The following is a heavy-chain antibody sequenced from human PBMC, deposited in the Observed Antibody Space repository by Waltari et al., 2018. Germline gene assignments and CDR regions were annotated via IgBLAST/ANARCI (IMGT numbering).Heavy chain of an antibody. V-gene: IGHV4-39*01. D-gene: IGHD3-3*01. CDR1: VGSISSSSYY. J-gene: IGHJ1*01. CDR3: GVFGVVTKYFQH. Sequence: QLQLQESGPGLVKPSETLSLTCTVSVGSISSSSYYWGWIRQPPGKGLEWIGSIYYSGSTYYNPSLKSRVTISVDTSKNQFSLKLSSVTAADTAVYYCGVFGVVTKYFQHWGQGTLVTVSS. CDR2: IYYSGST.